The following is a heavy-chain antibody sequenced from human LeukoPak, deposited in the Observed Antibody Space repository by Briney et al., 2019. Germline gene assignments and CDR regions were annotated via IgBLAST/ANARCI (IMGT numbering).Heavy chain of an antibody. V-gene: IGHV5-51*01. CDR2: IHVTDSET. Sequence: GESLKISCQASGYSFTNYWVGWVRQMPGEGLEWLGIIHVTDSETKYSPSLQGQVTISADKSIDTAYLQWGSLKASDTAMYYCAIATDGNFYFDHCGQGTLVTVSS. CDR3: AIATDGNFYFDH. D-gene: IGHD6-13*01. CDR1: GYSFTNYW. J-gene: IGHJ4*02.